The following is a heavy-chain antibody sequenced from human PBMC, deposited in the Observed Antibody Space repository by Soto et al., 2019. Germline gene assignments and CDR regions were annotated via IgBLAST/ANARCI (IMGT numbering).Heavy chain of an antibody. D-gene: IGHD3-10*01. V-gene: IGHV3-23*01. J-gene: IGHJ4*02. CDR2: LSGSGGTT. Sequence: EVQLLESGGGLVQPGGSLRLSCSTSGFTFSTYAMNWVRQAPGKGLEWVSALSGSGGTTYYADSVRGRFTISRDNSKNTLFLQRNSLRAEDTAIYYCAKQRAGYGSGSDTYYFDFWGQGTPVTVS. CDR3: AKQRAGYGSGSDTYYFDF. CDR1: GFTFSTYA.